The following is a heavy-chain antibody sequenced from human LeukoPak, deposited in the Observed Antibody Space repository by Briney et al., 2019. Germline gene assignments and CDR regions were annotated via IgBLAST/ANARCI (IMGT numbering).Heavy chain of an antibody. D-gene: IGHD6-13*01. CDR2: IIPIFGTA. CDR3: ARGGGIAAAGTPSYYYYYYMDV. J-gene: IGHJ6*03. CDR1: GGTFSSYA. Sequence: SVKVSCKASGGTFSSYAISWVRQAPGQGLEWMGGIIPIFGTANYAQKFQGRVTITADESTSTAYMELSSLRSEDTAVYYCARGGGIAAAGTPSYYYYYYMDVWGKGTTVTISS. V-gene: IGHV1-69*13.